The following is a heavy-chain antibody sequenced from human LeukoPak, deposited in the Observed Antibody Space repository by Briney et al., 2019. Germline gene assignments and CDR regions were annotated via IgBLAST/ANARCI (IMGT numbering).Heavy chain of an antibody. V-gene: IGHV1-2*02. J-gene: IGHJ4*02. CDR1: GYTFTGHY. CDR3: ARQLGNYYRAFDY. D-gene: IGHD1-26*01. Sequence: AASVKVSCKASGYTFTGHYIHWVRQAPGQGLEWVGWINPARSGTNFAQKFQGRVTMTWDTSTSTAHMELSSLTPDDAAVFYCARQLGNYYRAFDYWGQGTLVTVSS. CDR2: INPARSGT.